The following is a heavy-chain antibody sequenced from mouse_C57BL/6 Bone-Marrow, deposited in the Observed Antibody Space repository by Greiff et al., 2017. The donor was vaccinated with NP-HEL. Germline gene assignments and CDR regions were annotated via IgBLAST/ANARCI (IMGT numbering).Heavy chain of an antibody. D-gene: IGHD1-1*01. CDR1: GYTFTTYP. V-gene: IGHV1-47*01. CDR2: FHPYNDDT. CDR3: ARHSSFGYAMDY. Sequence: QVQLQQSGAELVKPGASVKMSCKASGYTFTTYPIEWMNQSHGKCLEWIGNFHPYNDDTKSNEKFKGKATLTVAKSSSTVYLDLSRLTSDDSAVYDCARHSSFGYAMDYWGQGTSVTVSS. J-gene: IGHJ4*01.